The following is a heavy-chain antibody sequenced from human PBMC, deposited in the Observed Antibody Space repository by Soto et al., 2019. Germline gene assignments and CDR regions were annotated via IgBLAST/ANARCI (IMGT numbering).Heavy chain of an antibody. CDR1: GFTFSSYA. CDR3: AKELVRFEINNWFDP. D-gene: IGHD3-3*01. Sequence: SCAASGFTFSSYAMSWVRQAPGKGLEWVSVTSVSGGSTYYADSVKGRFTISRDNSKNTLYLQMNSLRAEDTAVYYCAKELVRFEINNWFDPWGQGTLVTVSS. V-gene: IGHV3-23*01. J-gene: IGHJ5*02. CDR2: TSVSGGST.